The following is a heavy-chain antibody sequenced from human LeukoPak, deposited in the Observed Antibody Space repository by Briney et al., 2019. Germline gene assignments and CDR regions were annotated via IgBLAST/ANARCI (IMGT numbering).Heavy chain of an antibody. CDR1: GYTFAKFH. J-gene: IGHJ4*02. V-gene: IGHV1-46*01. CDR2: INPSGGST. CDR3: ARDSGWWMFDY. Sequence: GASVKVSCKASGYTFAKFHIHWVRQAPGQGLEWMGIINPSGGSTSYAQKFQGRVTMTRDTSTSTVYMELSSLRSEDTAVYYCARDSGWWMFDYWGQGTLVTVSS. D-gene: IGHD6-19*01.